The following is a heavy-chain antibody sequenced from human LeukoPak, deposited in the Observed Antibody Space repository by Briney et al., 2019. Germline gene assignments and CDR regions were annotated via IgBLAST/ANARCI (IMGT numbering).Heavy chain of an antibody. CDR3: ATIKRGSTYGYFDF. J-gene: IGHJ4*02. Sequence: SETLSLTCTVSGASTASHYWTWLRQHPGKELEWIAYMFDTVSTKSNPSLKSRLTLSVDTSKKQLSLRLSSVTAADTAVYYCATIKRGSTYGYFDFWGQGIKATVSS. V-gene: IGHV4-59*11. CDR1: GASTASHY. CDR2: MFDTVST. D-gene: IGHD5-18*01.